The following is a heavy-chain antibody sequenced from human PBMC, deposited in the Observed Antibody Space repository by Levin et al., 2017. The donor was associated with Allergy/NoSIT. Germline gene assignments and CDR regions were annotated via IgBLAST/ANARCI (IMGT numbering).Heavy chain of an antibody. CDR3: AGDLAALVVAETDGDY. J-gene: IGHJ4*02. D-gene: IGHD6-13*01. CDR1: GFTFSSYA. V-gene: IGHV3-23*01. Sequence: GGSLRLSCAASGFTFSSYAMNWVRQAPGKGLEWVSTVSGSGSRTDYAESVKGRFTISRDNSKNTMYLQMNSLRAEDTAIYYCAGDLAALVVAETDGDYWGQGTLVTVSS. CDR2: VSGSGSRT.